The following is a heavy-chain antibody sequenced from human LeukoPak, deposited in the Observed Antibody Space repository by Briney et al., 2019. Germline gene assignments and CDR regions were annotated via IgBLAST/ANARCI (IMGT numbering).Heavy chain of an antibody. D-gene: IGHD6-6*01. CDR1: GGSISSGGYY. J-gene: IGHJ4*02. Sequence: SETLSLTCTVSGGSISSGGYYWSWIRQPPGKGLEWIGYIYHSGSTYYNPSLKSRVTISVDRSKNQFSLKLSSVTAADTAVYYCARGGAARPPGYWGQGTLVTVSS. CDR2: IYHSGST. V-gene: IGHV4-30-2*01. CDR3: ARGGAARPPGY.